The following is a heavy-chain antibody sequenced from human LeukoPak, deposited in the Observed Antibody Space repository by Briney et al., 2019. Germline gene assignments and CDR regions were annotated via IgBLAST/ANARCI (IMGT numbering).Heavy chain of an antibody. V-gene: IGHV3-23*01. CDR1: GFTFSSYA. Sequence: GGSLRLSCAASGFTFSSYAMSWVRQAPGKGLEWVSVIGASGGDIHYADSVKGRFSISRANSKNTLYLQMNSLRAEDTALYYCAKYAPPTTALTRFFDDWGQGTLVTVSS. CDR3: AKYAPPTTALTRFFDD. CDR2: IGASGGDI. D-gene: IGHD4-17*01. J-gene: IGHJ4*02.